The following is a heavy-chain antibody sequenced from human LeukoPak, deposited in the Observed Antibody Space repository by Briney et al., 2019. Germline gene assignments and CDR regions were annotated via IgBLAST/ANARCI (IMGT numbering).Heavy chain of an antibody. CDR1: GFTFSSYW. Sequence: GGSLRLSCAASGFTFSSYWMHWVRQAPGKGLVWVSRINTDGSSTSYADSVKGRFTISRDNAKNTLYLQMNSLRAEDTAVYYCARDISYDFWSGYYGDYWGQGTLVTVSS. D-gene: IGHD3-3*01. J-gene: IGHJ4*02. CDR3: ARDISYDFWSGYYGDY. CDR2: INTDGSST. V-gene: IGHV3-74*01.